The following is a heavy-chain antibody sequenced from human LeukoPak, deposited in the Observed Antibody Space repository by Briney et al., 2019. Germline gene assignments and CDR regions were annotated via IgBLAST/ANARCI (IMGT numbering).Heavy chain of an antibody. J-gene: IGHJ4*02. CDR3: AKATIFGVVHPPRY. V-gene: IGHV3-23*01. D-gene: IGHD3-3*01. Sequence: GGSLRLSCAASGFTFSSYAMSWVRQAPGKGLEWASAISGSGGSTYYADSVKGRFTISRDNSKNTLYLQMNSLRAEDTAVYYCAKATIFGVVHPPRYWGQGTLVTVSS. CDR2: ISGSGGST. CDR1: GFTFSSYA.